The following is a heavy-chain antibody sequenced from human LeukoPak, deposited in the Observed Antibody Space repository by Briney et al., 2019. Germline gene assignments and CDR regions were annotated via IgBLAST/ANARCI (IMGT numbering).Heavy chain of an antibody. CDR3: AKDRPVDFWSGYYFDY. CDR2: ISGSGGST. J-gene: IGHJ4*02. CDR1: GFTFSTYA. V-gene: IGHV3-23*01. Sequence: PGGSLRLSCAASGFTFSTYAMTWVRQAPGKGLEWVSAISGSGGSTYYADSVKGRFTISRDNSKNTLYLQMNSLRAEDTAVYYCAKDRPVDFWSGYYFDYWGQGTLVTVSS. D-gene: IGHD3-3*01.